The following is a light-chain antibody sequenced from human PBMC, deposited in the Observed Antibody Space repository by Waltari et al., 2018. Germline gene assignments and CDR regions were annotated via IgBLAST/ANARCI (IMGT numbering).Light chain of an antibody. CDR1: NVGSKS. J-gene: IGLJ2*01. V-gene: IGLV3-21*02. CDR3: QVWDSSSDHVV. Sequence: SYVVTQSPSVSVAPGQTATITCGGANVGSKSVHWYHQKPGQAPVLVGYDDTDRPSGVPERFSGSNSGNTATLTISRVETGDEADYYCQVWDSSSDHVVFGGGTKLTVL. CDR2: DDT.